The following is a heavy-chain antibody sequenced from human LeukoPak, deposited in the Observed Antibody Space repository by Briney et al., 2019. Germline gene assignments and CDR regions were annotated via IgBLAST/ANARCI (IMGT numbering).Heavy chain of an antibody. V-gene: IGHV6-1*01. D-gene: IGHD6-13*01. CDR3: AREVRQQLATLNWFDP. Sequence: SQTLSLTCAISGDSVSSNSVAWNWIRQSPSRGLEWLGRTYYRSKWNNEYAESVRSRITINPDTSKNQFSLKLSSVTAADTAVYYCAREVRQQLATLNWFDPWGQGTLVTASS. CDR2: TYYRSKWNN. CDR1: GDSVSSNSVA. J-gene: IGHJ5*02.